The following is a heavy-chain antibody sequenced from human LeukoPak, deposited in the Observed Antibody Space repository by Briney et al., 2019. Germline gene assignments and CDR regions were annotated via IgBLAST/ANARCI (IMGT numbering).Heavy chain of an antibody. CDR1: GFTFSSYA. V-gene: IGHV3-64D*06. Sequence: PGGSLRLSCSASGFTFSSYAMHWARQAPGKGLEYVSAISSNGGSTYYADSVKGRFTISRDNSKNTLYLQMSSLRAEDTAVYYCVKGGIYSSGWERDIDYWGQGTLVTVSS. CDR3: VKGGIYSSGWERDIDY. J-gene: IGHJ4*02. D-gene: IGHD6-19*01. CDR2: ISSNGGST.